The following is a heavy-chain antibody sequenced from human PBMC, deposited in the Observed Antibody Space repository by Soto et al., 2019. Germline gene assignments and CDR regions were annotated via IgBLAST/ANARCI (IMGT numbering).Heavy chain of an antibody. J-gene: IGHJ3*02. Sequence: ASVKVSCKASGGTFSSYAISWVRQAPGQGLEWMGGIIPIFSTPNYAQKFQGGVTITADESTSTAYMELSSLRSEDTAVYYCASDSGQRDYFELSLDAFDIWGQGTMVTVSS. D-gene: IGHD3-22*01. CDR3: ASDSGQRDYFELSLDAFDI. CDR1: GGTFSSYA. V-gene: IGHV1-69*13. CDR2: IIPIFSTP.